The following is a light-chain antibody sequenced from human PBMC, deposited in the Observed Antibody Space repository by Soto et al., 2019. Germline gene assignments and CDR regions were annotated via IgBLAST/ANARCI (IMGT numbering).Light chain of an antibody. CDR2: NNN. J-gene: IGLJ2*01. V-gene: IGLV1-44*01. Sequence: QAVVTQPPSASGTPGQRVTISCSGSSSNIGSNIVNWYQQLPGTAPKLLMYNNNQRPSGVPDRFSGSKSGTSASLAIGGLQSEDEADYYCAAWDDSLNGHVVFGGGTKVTVL. CDR1: SSNIGSNI. CDR3: AAWDDSLNGHVV.